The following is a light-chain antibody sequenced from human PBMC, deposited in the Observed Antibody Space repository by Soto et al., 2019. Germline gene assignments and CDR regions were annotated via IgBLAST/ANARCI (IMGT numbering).Light chain of an antibody. CDR2: GNR. J-gene: IGLJ3*02. Sequence: QSVLTQPPSVSGAPGQRVTISCTGHNSNLGAGYDVHWYQQLPGAAPKLVIFGNRNRPSGVPERFSGSKSGTSASLAITGLQAEDEADYYCQANDYSLTGMVFGGGTKLTVL. CDR3: QANDYSLTGMV. V-gene: IGLV1-40*01. CDR1: NSNLGAGYD.